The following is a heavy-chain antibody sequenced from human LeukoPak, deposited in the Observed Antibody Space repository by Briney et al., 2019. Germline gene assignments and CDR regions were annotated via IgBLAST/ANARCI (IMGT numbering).Heavy chain of an antibody. CDR2: IYYSGST. J-gene: IGHJ4*02. Sequence: SETLSLTCTVSGGSISSSSYYWGWIRQRPGKGLEWIGSIYYSGSTYYNPSLKSRVTISVDTSKNQFSLKLSSVTAADTAVYYCARLTGTVYDIVVVRGYWGQGTLVTVSS. CDR1: GGSISSSSYY. V-gene: IGHV4-39*01. D-gene: IGHD2-15*01. CDR3: ARLTGTVYDIVVVRGY.